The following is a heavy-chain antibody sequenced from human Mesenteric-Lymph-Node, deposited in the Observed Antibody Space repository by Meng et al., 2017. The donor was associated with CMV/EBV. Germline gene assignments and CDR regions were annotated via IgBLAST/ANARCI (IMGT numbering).Heavy chain of an antibody. J-gene: IGHJ4*02. Sequence: ASVKVSCKASGYTLIDYHIHWVRQAPGQGLEWMGWINPNSGGTNYAQKFQGRVTMTRDTSISTAYMELSRLRSDDTAVYYCARATSGDSNYGDYWGQGTLVTVSS. CDR1: GYTLIDYH. V-gene: IGHV1-2*02. CDR2: INPNSGGT. D-gene: IGHD4-11*01. CDR3: ARATSGDSNYGDY.